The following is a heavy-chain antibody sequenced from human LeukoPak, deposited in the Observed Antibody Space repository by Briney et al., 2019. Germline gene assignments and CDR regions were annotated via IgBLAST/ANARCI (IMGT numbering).Heavy chain of an antibody. Sequence: GESLRLSCAASGFTFSSYVMRWVRQAPGKGLVWVARLSSDESFTSYADSVKGRFTISRDNAKNTLYLQMNSLRAEDTAVYYCARDLNWLLFDYWGQGTLVTVSS. CDR3: ARDLNWLLFDY. CDR1: GFTFSSYV. CDR2: LSSDESFT. V-gene: IGHV3-74*01. J-gene: IGHJ4*02. D-gene: IGHD3-9*01.